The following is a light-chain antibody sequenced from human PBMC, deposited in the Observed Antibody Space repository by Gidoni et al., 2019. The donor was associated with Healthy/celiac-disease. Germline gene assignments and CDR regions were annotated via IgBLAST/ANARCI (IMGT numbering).Light chain of an antibody. CDR1: QSISSY. J-gene: IGKJ1*01. Sequence: DITITQSPSSLSAAVGYRVTITCRASQSISSYLNWYQQKPGKDPKLLIYAASSLQSGFPSRFSGSGSGTDFTLTISSLQPEDFATYYCQQSYSTFQTFGQGTKVEIK. V-gene: IGKV1-39*01. CDR2: AAS. CDR3: QQSYSTFQT.